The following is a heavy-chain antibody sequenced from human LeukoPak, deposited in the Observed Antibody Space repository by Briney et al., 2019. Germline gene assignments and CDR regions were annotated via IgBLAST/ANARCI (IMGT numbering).Heavy chain of an antibody. D-gene: IGHD3-22*01. CDR3: ARLARYYDPPDY. V-gene: IGHV4-39*01. Sequence: SETLSLTCTVSGGSIRSSTYYWAWIRQPPGKGLEWTGTIHHSGDTYYNPSLKSRVTISVDTSKNQFSLNLSSVTAADTAVYYCARLARYYDPPDYWGHGTLATVSS. CDR2: IHHSGDT. CDR1: GGSIRSSTYY. J-gene: IGHJ1*01.